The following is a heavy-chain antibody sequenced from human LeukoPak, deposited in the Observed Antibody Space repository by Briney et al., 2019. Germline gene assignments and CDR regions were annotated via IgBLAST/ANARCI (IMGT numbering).Heavy chain of an antibody. CDR1: GYTFTGYC. CDR2: INPKSGGT. Sequence: GASVKVSCKASGYTFTGYCMHWVRQAPGQGLEWMGWINPKSGGTNYAQKFQGRVTMTRDTSTSTVYMELSSLRSEDTAVYYCASLVGANFDYWGQGTLVTVSS. V-gene: IGHV1-2*02. J-gene: IGHJ4*02. D-gene: IGHD1-26*01. CDR3: ASLVGANFDY.